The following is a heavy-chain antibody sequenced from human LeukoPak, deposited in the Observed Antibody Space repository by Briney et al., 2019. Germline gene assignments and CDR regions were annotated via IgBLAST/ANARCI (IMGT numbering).Heavy chain of an antibody. Sequence: GESLKISCKGSGYRFSSYWIAWVRQMPWKGLEWMGIIYPGDSDIRYSPSFQGQVTISADKSISTAFLQWSSLKASDTAMYYCATSLGSYYGYCDYWGQGTLVTVSS. CDR3: ATSLGSYYGYCDY. V-gene: IGHV5-51*01. J-gene: IGHJ4*02. D-gene: IGHD1-26*01. CDR2: IYPGDSDI. CDR1: GYRFSSYW.